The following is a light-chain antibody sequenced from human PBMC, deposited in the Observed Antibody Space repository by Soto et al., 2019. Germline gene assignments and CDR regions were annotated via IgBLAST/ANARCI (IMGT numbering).Light chain of an antibody. CDR1: QNVTSRY. Sequence: EIVLTQSPGTLSLSPGERATLSCRASQNVTSRYLARYQQKPGQAPRLLNFGAFSRATGIPDRFSGSGSETDFTLTISRLEPEDFAVYYCQHYRTSHTFGQGTKLE. CDR2: GAF. V-gene: IGKV3-20*01. CDR3: QHYRTSHT. J-gene: IGKJ2*01.